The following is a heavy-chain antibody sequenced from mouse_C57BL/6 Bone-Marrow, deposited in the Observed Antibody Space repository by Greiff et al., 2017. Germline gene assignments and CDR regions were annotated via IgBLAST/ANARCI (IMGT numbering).Heavy chain of an antibody. V-gene: IGHV1-69*01. CDR1: GYTFTSYW. J-gene: IGHJ3*01. D-gene: IGHD2-4*01. CDR2: IDPSDSYT. CDR3: ARDDDYDGGTWFAY. Sequence: VQLQQPGAELVMPGASVKLSCKASGYTFTSYWMHWVKQRPGQGLEWIGEIDPSDSYTNYNQKFKGKSTLTVDKSSSTAYMQLSSLTSEDSAVDYCARDDDYDGGTWFAYWGQGTLVTVSA.